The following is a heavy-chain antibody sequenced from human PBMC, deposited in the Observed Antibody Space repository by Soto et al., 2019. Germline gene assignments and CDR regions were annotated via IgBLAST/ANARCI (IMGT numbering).Heavy chain of an antibody. J-gene: IGHJ5*02. V-gene: IGHV4-31*03. CDR3: ARGGIAGHWFDP. CDR2: IFHSGST. CDR1: GDSISNGGFY. Sequence: QVQLQESGPGLVKPSQTLSLTCTVSGDSISNGGFYYSWIRQHPGQGLEWVGYIFHSGSTLSNPSLRSRVTLSADTSKNHLFLKLTSVTAADTAVYYCARGGIAGHWFDPWGQGTLVTVSA. D-gene: IGHD2-15*01.